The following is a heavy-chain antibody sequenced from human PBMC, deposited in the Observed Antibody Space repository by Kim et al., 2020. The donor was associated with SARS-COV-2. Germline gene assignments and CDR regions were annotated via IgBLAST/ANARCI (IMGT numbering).Heavy chain of an antibody. CDR3: ARGAVAGPYYYYYGMDV. CDR2: INHSGST. V-gene: IGHV4-34*01. CDR1: GGSFSGYY. Sequence: SETLSLTCAVYGGSFSGYYWSWIRQPPGKGLEWIGEINHSGSTNYNPSLKSRVTISVDTSKNQFSLKLSSVTAADTAVYYCARGAVAGPYYYYYGMDVWGQGTTVTVSS. J-gene: IGHJ6*02. D-gene: IGHD6-19*01.